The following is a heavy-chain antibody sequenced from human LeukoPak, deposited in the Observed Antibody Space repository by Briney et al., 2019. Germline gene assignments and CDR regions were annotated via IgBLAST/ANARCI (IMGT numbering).Heavy chain of an antibody. J-gene: IGHJ5*02. CDR3: GTIAAADPPLWFDP. D-gene: IGHD6-13*01. Sequence: SETLSLTCTVSGGSITDYYWSWIRQPPGKGLEWDWYIYYSGSTNYNPSLKSRVTISVDTSKNQFSLKLSSVTAADTDVYYCGTIAAADPPLWFDPWGQGTLVTVSS. V-gene: IGHV4-59*01. CDR2: IYYSGST. CDR1: GGSITDYY.